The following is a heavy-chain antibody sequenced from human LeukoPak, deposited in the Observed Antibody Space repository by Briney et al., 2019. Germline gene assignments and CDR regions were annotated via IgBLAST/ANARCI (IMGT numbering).Heavy chain of an antibody. V-gene: IGHV4-59*01. D-gene: IGHD3-22*01. CDR1: GGSISSYY. Sequence: ASETLSLTCTVSGGSISSYYWSWIRQPPGKGLEWIGYIYYSGSTNYNPSLKSRVTISVDTSKNQFSLKLSSVTAADTAVYYCARMGRDYDSSGYYYYYYYYMDVWGKGTTVTVSS. CDR2: IYYSGST. CDR3: ARMGRDYDSSGYYYYYYYYMDV. J-gene: IGHJ6*03.